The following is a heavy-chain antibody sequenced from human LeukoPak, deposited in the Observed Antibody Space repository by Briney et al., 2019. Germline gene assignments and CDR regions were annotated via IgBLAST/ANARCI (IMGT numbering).Heavy chain of an antibody. CDR3: ARGVAPGTVDP. J-gene: IGHJ5*02. V-gene: IGHV3-7*01. CDR1: GFTFSTYW. Sequence: GGSLRLSCAASGFTFSTYWMGWVRQAPGKGLEWVANMNEDGREKYYVDSVEGRFSISRDNAKNSLYLQMNSLRAEDTAVYYCARGVAPGTVDPWGQGTLVTVSS. D-gene: IGHD6-13*01. CDR2: MNEDGREK.